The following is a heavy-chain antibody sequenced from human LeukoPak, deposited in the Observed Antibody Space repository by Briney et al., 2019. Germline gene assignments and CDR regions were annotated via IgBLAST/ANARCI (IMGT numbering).Heavy chain of an antibody. CDR1: GGSISSYY. Sequence: SETLSLTCTVSGGSISSYYWSWIRQPPGKGLEWIGYIYYSGSTNYNPSLKSRVTISVDTSKNQFSLRLSSVTAADTAVYYCARRRYFDLWGRGTLVTVSS. CDR3: ARRRYFDL. V-gene: IGHV4-59*12. CDR2: IYYSGST. J-gene: IGHJ2*01.